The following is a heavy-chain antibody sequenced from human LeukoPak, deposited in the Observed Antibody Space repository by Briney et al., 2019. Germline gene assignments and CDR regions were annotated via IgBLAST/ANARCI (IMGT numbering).Heavy chain of an antibody. CDR1: GGSISSYY. V-gene: IGHV4-59*01. D-gene: IGHD1-26*01. Sequence: SETLSLTCTVSGGSISSYYWSWIRQPPGRGLEWIGNIYYSGSTNYNPSLKSRVTISIDTSKNQFSLKLSSVTAADTAVYYCARVQGRGSYYYFDYWGQGTLVTVSS. J-gene: IGHJ4*02. CDR2: IYYSGST. CDR3: ARVQGRGSYYYFDY.